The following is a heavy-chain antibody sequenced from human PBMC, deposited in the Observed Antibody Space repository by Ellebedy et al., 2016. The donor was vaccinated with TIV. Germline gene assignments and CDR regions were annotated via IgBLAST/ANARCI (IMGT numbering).Heavy chain of an antibody. CDR3: ARAPPPRGDRSADAFDI. CDR2: IIPILDIT. D-gene: IGHD7-27*01. V-gene: IGHV1-69*04. Sequence: AASVKVSCKASGGTFSSYSINWVRQAPGQGLEWMGRIIPILDITNYAKNFQGRVTITADKSTSTAYMELSSLRSEDTAVYYRARAPPPRGDRSADAFDIWGQGTMVTVSS. J-gene: IGHJ3*02. CDR1: GGTFSSYS.